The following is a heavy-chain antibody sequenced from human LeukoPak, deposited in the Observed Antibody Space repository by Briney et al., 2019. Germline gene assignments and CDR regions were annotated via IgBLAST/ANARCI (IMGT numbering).Heavy chain of an antibody. J-gene: IGHJ4*02. Sequence: PGGSLRLSCAASGFTFSSYSMNWARQAPGKGLEWVSSISSSSSYIYYADSVKGRFTISRDNAKNSLYLQMNSLRAEDTAVYYCARASGWAFDYWGQGTLVTVSS. CDR2: ISSSSSYI. CDR1: GFTFSSYS. D-gene: IGHD6-19*01. CDR3: ARASGWAFDY. V-gene: IGHV3-21*01.